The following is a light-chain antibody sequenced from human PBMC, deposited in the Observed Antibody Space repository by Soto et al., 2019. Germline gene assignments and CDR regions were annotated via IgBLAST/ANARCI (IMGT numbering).Light chain of an antibody. V-gene: IGKV1-5*03. CDR3: QQYNSYWT. CDR2: KAS. Sequence: DIQMTQSPSTLSASVGDRVTITCRASQSISDSLAWYQQKPGKAPKLLIYKASSLESGVPSRFSGSGSGTEFILTISSLQPDDFATYYCQQYNSYWTFGQGTKVDVK. J-gene: IGKJ1*01. CDR1: QSISDS.